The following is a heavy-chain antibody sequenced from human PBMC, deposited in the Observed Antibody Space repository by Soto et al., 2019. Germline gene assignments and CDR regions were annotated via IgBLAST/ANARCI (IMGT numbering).Heavy chain of an antibody. Sequence: PGGSLRLSCAASGFTFSDHYMAWIRQAPGKGLEWVANIKQDGSEKYYVDSVKGRFTISRDNAKNSLYLQMNSLRAEDTAVYYCARDELGTFDYWGQGTLVTVSS. CDR2: IKQDGSEK. J-gene: IGHJ4*02. D-gene: IGHD7-27*01. CDR3: ARDELGTFDY. V-gene: IGHV3-7*01. CDR1: GFTFSDHY.